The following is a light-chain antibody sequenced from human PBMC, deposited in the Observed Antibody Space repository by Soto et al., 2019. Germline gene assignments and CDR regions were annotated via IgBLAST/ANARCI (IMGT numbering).Light chain of an antibody. V-gene: IGLV7-46*01. Sequence: QAVLTQEPSLTVSPGGTVTLTCGSSAGAVTSGLFPYWFQQKPGQAPRTLIYDTSNRHSWTPARFSGSLLGGKAALTLSGAQPEDEADYYCFLSDNFVGVFGGGTKLTVL. J-gene: IGLJ2*01. CDR2: DTS. CDR3: FLSDNFVGV. CDR1: AGAVTSGLF.